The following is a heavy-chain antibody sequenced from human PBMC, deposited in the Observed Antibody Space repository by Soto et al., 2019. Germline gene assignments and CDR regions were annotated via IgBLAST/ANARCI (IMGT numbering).Heavy chain of an antibody. CDR2: INTNGGST. V-gene: IGHV3-23*01. CDR1: GLIFSNYK. Sequence: GGSLRLSCAASGLIFSNYKMHWVRQAPGKGLVWVSPINTNGGSTYYADSVKGRFTISRDNSKNTLYLQMNSLRAEDTAVYYCAKLAAGYYDSSGYYPDYWGQGTLVTVS. J-gene: IGHJ4*02. D-gene: IGHD3-22*01. CDR3: AKLAAGYYDSSGYYPDY.